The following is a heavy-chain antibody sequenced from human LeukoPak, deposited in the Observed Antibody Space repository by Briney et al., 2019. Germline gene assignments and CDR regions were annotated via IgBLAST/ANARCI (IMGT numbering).Heavy chain of an antibody. CDR1: GFTFSSYS. D-gene: IGHD2-15*01. CDR2: ISSSSSYI. V-gene: IGHV3-21*01. J-gene: IGHJ6*02. CDR3: ARDLAPRSNCSGGSCYSRYYYYYGMDV. Sequence: PGGSLRLSCAASGFTFSSYSMNWVRQAPGKGLEWVSSISSSSSYIYYADSVKGRFTISSDNAKNSLYLQMNSLRAEDTAVYYCARDLAPRSNCSGGSCYSRYYYYYGMDVWGQGTTVTVSS.